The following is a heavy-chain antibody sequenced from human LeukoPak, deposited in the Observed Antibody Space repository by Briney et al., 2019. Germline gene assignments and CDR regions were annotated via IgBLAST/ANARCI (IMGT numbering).Heavy chain of an antibody. CDR1: GFTFTSSA. Sequence: SVKVSCKASGFTFTSSAVKWVRQARGHRLEWIGWIVVASGNTNYAQKFHERVTINEDMSTSTAYMELSSLRSEDTAVYYCAADPYDYGDYVLGYWGQGTLVTVSS. J-gene: IGHJ4*02. CDR3: AADPYDYGDYVLGY. V-gene: IGHV1-58*01. D-gene: IGHD4-17*01. CDR2: IVVASGNT.